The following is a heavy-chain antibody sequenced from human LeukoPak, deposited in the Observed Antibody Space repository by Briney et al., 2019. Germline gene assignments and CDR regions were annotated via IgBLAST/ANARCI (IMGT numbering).Heavy chain of an antibody. Sequence: GGSLRLSCVASGITFSNYAVSWVRQAPEKGLDWVSVISGSAHKIRYANSVKGRFTISRDNSENIVYLQMNNLRAEDTAVYYCAGRVTGYSSGYVYWGQGTLVTVSS. CDR1: GITFSNYA. CDR2: ISGSAHKI. V-gene: IGHV3-23*01. J-gene: IGHJ4*02. D-gene: IGHD5-18*01. CDR3: AGRVTGYSSGYVY.